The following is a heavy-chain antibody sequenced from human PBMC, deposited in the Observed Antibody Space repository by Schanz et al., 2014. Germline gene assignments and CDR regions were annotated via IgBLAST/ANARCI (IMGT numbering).Heavy chain of an antibody. J-gene: IGHJ4*02. V-gene: IGHV1-18*01. D-gene: IGHD3-9*01. CDR1: GYIFTSYG. CDR3: ARDGADFYDSLTEEDY. Sequence: QIQLVQSGPEVKKPGATVKVSCKASGYIFTSYGISWVRQAPGQGLEWVGWISVYTGNTKYGQKVQGRVTMTADTATNTAYMELRSLRSDDTAVYYCARDGADFYDSLTEEDYWGQGTTVTVSS. CDR2: ISVYTGNT.